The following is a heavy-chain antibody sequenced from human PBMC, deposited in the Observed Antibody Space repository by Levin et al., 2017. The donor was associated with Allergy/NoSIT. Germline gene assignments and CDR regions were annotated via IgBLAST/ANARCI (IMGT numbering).Heavy chain of an antibody. J-gene: IGHJ6*02. V-gene: IGHV3-53*01. CDR1: GFTVSSHY. CDR2: IYSGGST. CDR3: ARSHPLLQYGMDV. D-gene: IGHD3-22*01. Sequence: GESLKISCAASGFTVSSHYMSWVRQAPGKGLEWVSVIYSGGSTYYADSVKGRFTISRDNSKNTLYLQMNSLRAEDTAVYYCARSHPLLQYGMDVWGQGTTVTVSS.